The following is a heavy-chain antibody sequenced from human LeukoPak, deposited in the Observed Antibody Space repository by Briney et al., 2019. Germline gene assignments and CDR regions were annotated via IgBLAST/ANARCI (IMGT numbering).Heavy chain of an antibody. J-gene: IGHJ5*02. D-gene: IGHD1-1*01. V-gene: IGHV4-59*01. CDR3: VRDQGTWWFDP. CDR1: GASISTYY. Sequence: SETLSLTCTFSGASISTYYWSWIRQPPGKGLEWIGYIYYSGSTNYSPSLKSRVTISIDTSKNQFSLKLSSVTAADTAVYYCVRDQGTWWFDPWGQGTLVTVSS. CDR2: IYYSGST.